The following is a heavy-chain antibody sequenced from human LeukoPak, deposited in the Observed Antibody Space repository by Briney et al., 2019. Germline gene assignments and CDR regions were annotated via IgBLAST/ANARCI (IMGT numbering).Heavy chain of an antibody. Sequence: GGSLRLTCAASGFTFSGYAMSWVRQAPGKGLQWVSTISRSGDNTYYADSVKGRLTISRDNSKNTLYVQMNSLRAEDTAIYYCAKAGANWFDPWGQGTLVTVSS. D-gene: IGHD3-10*01. CDR3: AKAGANWFDP. CDR1: GFTFSGYA. J-gene: IGHJ5*02. CDR2: ISRSGDNT. V-gene: IGHV3-23*01.